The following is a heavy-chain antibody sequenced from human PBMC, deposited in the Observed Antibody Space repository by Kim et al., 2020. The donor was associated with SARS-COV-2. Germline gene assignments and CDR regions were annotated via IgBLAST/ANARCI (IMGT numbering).Heavy chain of an antibody. D-gene: IGHD2-2*01. Sequence: SLKSRVTISVDTSKNQFSLKLSSVTAADTAVYYCARSNIVVVPAAHFDYWGQGTLVTVSS. V-gene: IGHV4-59*01. CDR3: ARSNIVVVPAAHFDY. J-gene: IGHJ4*02.